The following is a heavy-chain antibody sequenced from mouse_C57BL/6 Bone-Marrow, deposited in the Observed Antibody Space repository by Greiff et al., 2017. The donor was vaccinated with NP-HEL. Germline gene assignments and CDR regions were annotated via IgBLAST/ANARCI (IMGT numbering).Heavy chain of an antibody. Sequence: VKLQESGPGLVQPSQSLYITCTVSGFSLTSYGVHWVRQSPGKGLEWLGVIWSGGSTDYNEAFISRLSISKNNSKSQVFFKMNSLQADDTAIYYCARITTVVASMDYWGQGTSVTVSS. D-gene: IGHD1-1*01. V-gene: IGHV2-2*01. CDR3: ARITTVVASMDY. J-gene: IGHJ4*01. CDR1: GFSLTSYG. CDR2: IWSGGST.